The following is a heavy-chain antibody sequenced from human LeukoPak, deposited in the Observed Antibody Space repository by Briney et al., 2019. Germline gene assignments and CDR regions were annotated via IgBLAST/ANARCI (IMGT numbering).Heavy chain of an antibody. Sequence: PGGSPRLSCVASGFIFSNYWMTWVRQAPGKGLEWVANIKQDGSEKYYVDSVKGRFTISRDNAKNSLFLQMDSLRVEDTALYYCTTGGAGAGHVGFWGQGTLVGVSS. D-gene: IGHD6-13*01. CDR1: GFIFSNYW. J-gene: IGHJ4*02. CDR2: IKQDGSEK. V-gene: IGHV3-7*01. CDR3: TTGGAGAGHVGF.